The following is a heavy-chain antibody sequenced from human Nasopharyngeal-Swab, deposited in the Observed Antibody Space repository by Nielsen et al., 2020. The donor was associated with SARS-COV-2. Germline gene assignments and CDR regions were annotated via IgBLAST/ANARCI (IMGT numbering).Heavy chain of an antibody. J-gene: IGHJ6*03. CDR2: INHSGST. CDR1: GGSFSGYY. Sequence: SETLSLTCAVYGGSFSGYYWSWIRQPPGKGLEWIGEINHSGSTNYNPSLKSRVTISVDTSKNQFSLKLSSVTAADTAVYYCARDRVAAGMDVWGKGTTVTVSS. D-gene: IGHD3-10*01. CDR3: ARDRVAAGMDV. V-gene: IGHV4-34*01.